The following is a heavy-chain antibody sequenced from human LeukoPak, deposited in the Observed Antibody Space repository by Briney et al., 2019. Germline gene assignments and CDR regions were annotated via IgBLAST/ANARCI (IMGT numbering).Heavy chain of an antibody. CDR3: ARVGGPRVPTCYFDL. CDR1: GFTFSIHG. V-gene: IGHV3-48*01. J-gene: IGHJ2*01. Sequence: GGSLRLSCGASGFTFSIHGMIWVRQAPGKGLEWVSYISPRSSTIYYADSVQGRFTSSRDDAKNSLYLQMHSLRAEDTAVYYCARVGGPRVPTCYFDLGGRATLVTASS. CDR2: ISPRSSTI. D-gene: IGHD4/OR15-4a*01.